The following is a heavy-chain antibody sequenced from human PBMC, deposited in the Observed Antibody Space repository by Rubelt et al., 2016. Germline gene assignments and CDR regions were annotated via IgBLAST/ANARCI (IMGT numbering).Heavy chain of an antibody. Sequence: VQLQQWGAGLLKPSETLSLTCAVYGRSLSGSYWSWIRQPPGKGLEWIGEVSHSGRTNYNPSLKSRVTISEDRSKNQVSLRLSPVTAADTAVYYCARGPDYYGSGSQDYWGQGTLVTVSS. CDR1: GRSLSGSY. CDR3: ARGPDYYGSGSQDY. CDR2: VSHSGRT. J-gene: IGHJ4*02. V-gene: IGHV4-34*01. D-gene: IGHD3-10*01.